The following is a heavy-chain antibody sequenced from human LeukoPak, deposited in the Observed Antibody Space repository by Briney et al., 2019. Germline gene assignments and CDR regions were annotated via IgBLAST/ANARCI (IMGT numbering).Heavy chain of an antibody. J-gene: IGHJ4*02. CDR1: GYSISSGYY. D-gene: IGHD3-10*01. Sequence: SETLSLTCTVSGYSISSGYYWGWIRQPPGKGLEWIGSIYHSGSTYYNPSLKSRVTISVDTSKNQFSLKLSSVTAADTAAYYCARDVMDRGGSIFDFWGQGTLVTVSS. V-gene: IGHV4-38-2*02. CDR2: IYHSGST. CDR3: ARDVMDRGGSIFDF.